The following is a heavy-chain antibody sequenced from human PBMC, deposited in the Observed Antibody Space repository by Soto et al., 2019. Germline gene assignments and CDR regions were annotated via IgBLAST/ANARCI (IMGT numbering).Heavy chain of an antibody. CDR2: INHSGST. D-gene: IGHD2-15*01. CDR3: ARGRVVVVVVAATPVFDY. Sequence: QVQLQQWGAGLLKPSETLSLTCAVYGGSFSGYYWSWIRQPPGKGLEWIGEINHSGSTNYNPSLKIRVTISVDTSKNQFSLKLSSVTAADTAVYYCARGRVVVVVVAATPVFDYWGQGTLVTVSS. V-gene: IGHV4-34*01. CDR1: GGSFSGYY. J-gene: IGHJ4*02.